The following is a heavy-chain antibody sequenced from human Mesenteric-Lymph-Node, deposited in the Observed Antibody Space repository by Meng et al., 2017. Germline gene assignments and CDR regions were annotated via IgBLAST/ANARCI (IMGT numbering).Heavy chain of an antibody. Sequence: GESLKISCAASGFTFSSYAMHWVRQAPGKGLEWVAVISYDGSNKYYADSVKGRFTISRDNSKNTLYLQMNSLRAEDTAVYYCARGSKGDYLEGWRYYYGMDVWGQGTTVTVSS. CDR1: GFTFSSYA. J-gene: IGHJ6*02. D-gene: IGHD4-17*01. CDR3: ARGSKGDYLEGWRYYYGMDV. V-gene: IGHV3-30*04. CDR2: ISYDGSNK.